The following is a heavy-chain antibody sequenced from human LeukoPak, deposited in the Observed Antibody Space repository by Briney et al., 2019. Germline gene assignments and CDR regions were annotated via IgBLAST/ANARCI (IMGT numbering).Heavy chain of an antibody. CDR3: ARGRGGYYFDY. J-gene: IGHJ4*02. V-gene: IGHV3-53*01. CDR1: GFTVSSKY. Sequence: PGGSLRLSCAASGFTVSSKYMRRVRQDPGKGLEWVSVLYSGGNTYYADSVKGRFTISRDNSKNTLYLQMNSLRAEDTAVYYCARGRGGYYFDYWGLGTLVTVSS. CDR2: LYSGGNT. D-gene: IGHD3-22*01.